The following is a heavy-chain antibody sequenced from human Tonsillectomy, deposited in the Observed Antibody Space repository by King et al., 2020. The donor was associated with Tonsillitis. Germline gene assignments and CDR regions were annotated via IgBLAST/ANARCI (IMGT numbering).Heavy chain of an antibody. V-gene: IGHV5-51*01. CDR3: ARLGSCGGGSCTGVFDY. Sequence: VQLVESGAEVKKPGESLKISCKGSGYSFTSYWIGWVRQMPGXGLEWMGIIYPGDSDTRYRPSFQGQVTISADKSISTAYLPWSSLKASDTAMYYCARLGSCGGGSCTGVFDYWGQGXLVTVSS. D-gene: IGHD2-15*01. CDR2: IYPGDSDT. J-gene: IGHJ4*02. CDR1: GYSFTSYW.